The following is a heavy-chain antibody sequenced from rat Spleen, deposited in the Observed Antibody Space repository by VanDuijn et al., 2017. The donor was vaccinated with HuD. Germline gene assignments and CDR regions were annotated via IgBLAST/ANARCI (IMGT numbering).Heavy chain of an antibody. CDR3: TSWEFGVADY. CDR2: ITHTGGRT. D-gene: IGHD4-3*01. V-gene: IGHV5-31*01. Sequence: EVQLVESGGGLVQPGRSLKLSCVASGLTFNNYWMTWIRQAPGKGLEWVASITHTGGRTYYPDSVKGRFTNSRDNAKSTIYLQSNSLRTEDTATYYCTSWEFGVADYWGQGVMVTVSS. CDR1: GLTFNNYW. J-gene: IGHJ2*01.